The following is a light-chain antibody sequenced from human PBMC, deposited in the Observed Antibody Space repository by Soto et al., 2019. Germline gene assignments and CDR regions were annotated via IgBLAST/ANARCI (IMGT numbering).Light chain of an antibody. CDR2: GAS. CDR3: QQYGSSPPMYT. CDR1: QSVSSSY. Sequence: EIVLTQSPGTLSLSPGERATLSCRASQSVSSSYLAWYQQKPGQAPRLLIYGASSRATGIPDRFSGSGSGTDFHLTISRLEPEDFAVYYCQQYGSSPPMYTFGQGTKLAIK. V-gene: IGKV3-20*01. J-gene: IGKJ2*01.